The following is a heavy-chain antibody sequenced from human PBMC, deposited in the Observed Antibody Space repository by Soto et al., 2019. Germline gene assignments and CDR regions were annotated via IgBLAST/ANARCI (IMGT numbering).Heavy chain of an antibody. V-gene: IGHV1-18*01. CDR2: IGAYNDDT. D-gene: IGHD1-1*01. J-gene: IGHJ5*02. CDR3: AIDWKGAEGFDP. Sequence: QVQLVQSGPEVKKPGASVKVSCKASGYTFSTYGFSWVRQAPGQGLEWMGWIGAYNDDTNYAQNFQGRITMTTDKSTTTSYRERKSLRYDDTSVYFCAIDWKGAEGFDPWRQGTLVTVS. CDR1: GYTFSTYG.